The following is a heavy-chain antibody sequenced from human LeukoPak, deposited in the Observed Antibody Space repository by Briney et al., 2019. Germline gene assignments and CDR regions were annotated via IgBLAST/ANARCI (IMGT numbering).Heavy chain of an antibody. Sequence: PGGSLGLSCAASGFTFSSYSKNWVRQAPGKGLEWVSSISSSSSYIYYADSVKGRFTISRDNAKNSLYLQMNSLRAEDTAVYYCARDPLTTGLLAVAGTLAYWGQGTLVTVSS. V-gene: IGHV3-21*01. D-gene: IGHD6-19*01. CDR2: ISSSSSYI. CDR3: ARDPLTTGLLAVAGTLAY. CDR1: GFTFSSYS. J-gene: IGHJ4*02.